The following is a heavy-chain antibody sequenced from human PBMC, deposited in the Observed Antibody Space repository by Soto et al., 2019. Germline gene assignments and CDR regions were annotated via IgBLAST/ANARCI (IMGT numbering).Heavy chain of an antibody. J-gene: IGHJ5*02. D-gene: IGHD2-2*01. CDR1: GYSISSGYY. Sequence: SETLSLTCTVSGYSISSGYYWGWIRQPPGKGLEWIGSIYHSGSTYYNPSLKSRVTISVDTSKNQFSLKLSSVTAADTAVYYCASYAYCSSTSCYWFDPWGQGTLVTVSS. V-gene: IGHV4-38-2*02. CDR3: ASYAYCSSTSCYWFDP. CDR2: IYHSGST.